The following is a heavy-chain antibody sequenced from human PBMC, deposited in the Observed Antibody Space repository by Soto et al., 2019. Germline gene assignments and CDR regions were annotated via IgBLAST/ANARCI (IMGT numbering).Heavy chain of an antibody. CDR3: ARGGSYGVDN. V-gene: IGHV1-18*01. D-gene: IGHD3-10*01. CDR2: ISVFSVNT. J-gene: IGHJ4*02. CDR1: GYSFSTYG. Sequence: QVQLVQSGGEVKKPGASVKVSCKTSGYSFSTYGISWVRQAPGQGLEWMGWISVFSVNTNYARNVKDRVIISTDTSTSTAYMELGSLTSDDTAIYYCARGGSYGVDNWGQATLVTVSS.